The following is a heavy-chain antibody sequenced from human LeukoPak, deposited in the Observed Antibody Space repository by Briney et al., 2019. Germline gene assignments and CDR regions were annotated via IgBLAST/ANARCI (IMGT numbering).Heavy chain of an antibody. Sequence: GGSLRLSCAASGFTFSRYWMSWVRQAPGKGLEWVANINQDGSEKYYVDSVKGRFTISRDNAKNSLYLQMNSLRGEDTAVYYCARIGYSSSCFDYWGQGTLVTVSS. D-gene: IGHD6-13*01. CDR2: INQDGSEK. J-gene: IGHJ4*02. CDR1: GFTFSRYW. V-gene: IGHV3-7*05. CDR3: ARIGYSSSCFDY.